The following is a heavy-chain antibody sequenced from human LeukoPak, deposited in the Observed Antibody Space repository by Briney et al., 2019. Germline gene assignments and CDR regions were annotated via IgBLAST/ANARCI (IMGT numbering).Heavy chain of an antibody. CDR3: ARVGGTNYYYYGMDV. V-gene: IGHV4-59*01. Sequence: SETLSLTCTVSGGSISSYYWSWVRQPPGKGLEWIGYIYYSGSTNYNPSLKSRVTISVDTSKNQFSLKLSSVTAADTAVYYCARVGGTNYYYYGMDVWGQGTTVTVSS. CDR1: GGSISSYY. J-gene: IGHJ6*02. D-gene: IGHD1-1*01. CDR2: IYYSGST.